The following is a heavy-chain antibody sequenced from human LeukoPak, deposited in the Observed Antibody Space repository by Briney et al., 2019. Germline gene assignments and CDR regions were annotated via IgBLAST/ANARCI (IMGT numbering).Heavy chain of an antibody. Sequence: GGSLRLSCAASGFTFSSYAMSWVRQAPGKGLEWVSAISGSGGSTYYADSVKGRFTISRDNSKNTLYLQMNSLRAEDTAVYYCAKITSRDDFWSGYYGGYYYGMDVWGQGTTVTVSS. CDR2: ISGSGGST. CDR3: AKITSRDDFWSGYYGGYYYGMDV. D-gene: IGHD3-3*01. J-gene: IGHJ6*02. V-gene: IGHV3-23*01. CDR1: GFTFSSYA.